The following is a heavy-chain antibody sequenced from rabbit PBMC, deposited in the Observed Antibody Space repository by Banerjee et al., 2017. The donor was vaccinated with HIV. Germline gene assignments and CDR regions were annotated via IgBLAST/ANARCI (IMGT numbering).Heavy chain of an antibody. D-gene: IGHD4-2*01. CDR2: IVTSSGST. J-gene: IGHJ4*01. V-gene: IGHV1S40*01. CDR3: ARDYVGVPEYQFNL. CDR1: GFSFSSSYY. Sequence: QSLEESGGDLVKPGASLTLTCTASGFSFSSSYYMCWVRQAPGKGLEWIACIVTSSGSTYYANWVNGRFTISKTSSTTVTLQMSSLTAADTATYFCARDYVGVPEYQFNLWGPGTLVTVS.